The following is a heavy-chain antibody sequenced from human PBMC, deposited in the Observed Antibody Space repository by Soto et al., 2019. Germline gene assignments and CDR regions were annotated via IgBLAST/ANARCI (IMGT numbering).Heavy chain of an antibody. D-gene: IGHD6-13*01. J-gene: IGHJ5*02. CDR1: GYSFTSYW. CDR3: ARSGSSWYNWFGP. V-gene: IGHV5-51*01. CDR2: IYPGDSDT. Sequence: PGESLKISCKGSGYSFTSYWIAWVRQMPGKGLEWMGVIYPGDSDTRYSPSFQGQVTFSADKSISTAYLQWSSLKASDTAMYYCARSGSSWYNWFGPWGHGTLVTVPS.